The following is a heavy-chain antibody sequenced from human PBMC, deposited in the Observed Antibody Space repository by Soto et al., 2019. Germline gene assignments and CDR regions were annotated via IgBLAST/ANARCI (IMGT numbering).Heavy chain of an antibody. D-gene: IGHD2-8*02. CDR2: ISAYNGNT. V-gene: IGHV1-18*01. CDR3: ARDGGVQARFDP. Sequence: HGQLVQSGAEVKKPGASVKVSCKASGYTFTSYGISWVRQAPGQGLEWMGWISAYNGNTNYAQKLQGRVTMTTDTSTSTADMELRSLRFDDTAVYYCARDGGVQARFDPWGQGTLVTVSS. J-gene: IGHJ5*02. CDR1: GYTFTSYG.